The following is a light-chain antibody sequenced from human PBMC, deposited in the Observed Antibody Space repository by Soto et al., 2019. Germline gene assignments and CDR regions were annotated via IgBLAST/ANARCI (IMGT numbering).Light chain of an antibody. CDR3: SSYTSSSTLDVV. CDR2: DVS. V-gene: IGLV2-14*01. Sequence: QSALTQPASVSGSPGQSITISCTGTSSDVGGYNYVSWYQQHPGKAPNLMIYDVSNRHSGVSNRFSGSKSGNTACLTISGLQAEDEADYYCSSYTSSSTLDVVFGGGTQVTVL. CDR1: SSDVGGYNY. J-gene: IGLJ2*01.